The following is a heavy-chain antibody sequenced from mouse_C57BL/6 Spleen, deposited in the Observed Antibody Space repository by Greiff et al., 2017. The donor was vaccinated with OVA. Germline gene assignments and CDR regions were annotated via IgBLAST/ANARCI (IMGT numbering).Heavy chain of an antibody. CDR1: GYTFTSYW. CDR3: ARKVIYYGYDGRFDY. CDR2: IDPSASYT. J-gene: IGHJ2*01. D-gene: IGHD2-2*01. V-gene: IGHV1-50*01. Sequence: VQLQQPGAELVKPGASVKLSCKASGYTFTSYWMQWVKQRPGQGLEWIGEIDPSASYTNYNQKIKGKATLTVDTSSSTAYMQLSILTSEDSSFYYCARKVIYYGYDGRFDYWGQGTTLTVSS.